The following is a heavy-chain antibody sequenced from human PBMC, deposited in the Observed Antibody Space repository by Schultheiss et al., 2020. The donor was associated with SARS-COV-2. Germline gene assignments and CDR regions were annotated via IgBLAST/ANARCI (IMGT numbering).Heavy chain of an antibody. CDR2: ISYDGNNK. CDR3: ARALDTGFDSSWYMAAYYYYSGMDV. V-gene: IGHV3-30-3*01. Sequence: GGSLRLSCASSGFTFSSYAMHWVRQAPGKGLEWVAAISYDGNNKFYGESVKGRFTISRDNSKNTLYLQMNSLRAEDTAVYYCARALDTGFDSSWYMAAYYYYSGMDVWGQGTTVTVSS. CDR1: GFTFSSYA. D-gene: IGHD6-13*01. J-gene: IGHJ6*01.